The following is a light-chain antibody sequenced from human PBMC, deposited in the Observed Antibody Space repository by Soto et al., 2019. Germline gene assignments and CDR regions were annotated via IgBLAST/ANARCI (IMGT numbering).Light chain of an antibody. J-gene: IGLJ2*01. CDR3: SSYTSSSTRV. CDR2: DVS. CDR1: SSDVGGYNY. Sequence: QSALTQPASVSGSPGQSITISCTGTSSDVGGYNYVSWYQQHPGKAPKPMIYDVSNRPSGVSNLLSGSKSGNTASLTISGLQAEDEADYYCSSYTSSSTRVFGGGTKLTVL. V-gene: IGLV2-14*01.